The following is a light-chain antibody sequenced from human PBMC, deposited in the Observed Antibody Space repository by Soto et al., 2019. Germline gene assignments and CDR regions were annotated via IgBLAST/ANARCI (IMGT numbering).Light chain of an antibody. CDR1: QSISNY. CDR2: TTS. J-gene: IGKJ2*01. CDR3: QQSYSTPRT. Sequence: DIQMTQSPPSLSASVGDSVTITCRASQSISNYINWYQQKPGKAPNLQTYTTSSLQSGDPARFRGSGSGTDFTLTTSSLPPEALATYYCQQSYSTPRTFGQGTKLEAK. V-gene: IGKV1-39*01.